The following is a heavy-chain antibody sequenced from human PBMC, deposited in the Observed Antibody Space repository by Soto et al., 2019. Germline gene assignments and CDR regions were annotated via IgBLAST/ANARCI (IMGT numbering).Heavy chain of an antibody. CDR2: INWNGGST. V-gene: IGHV3-20*01. CDR1: GFTFDDYG. CDR3: ARTLPPYGSGWYQVDY. Sequence: EVQLVESGGGVVRPGGSLRLSCAASGFTFDDYGMSWVRQAPGKGLEWVSGINWNGGSTGDADSVKGRFTNSRDNAKNSLYLQMNSRRAEDTALYHCARTLPPYGSGWYQVDYWGQGTMVTVSS. D-gene: IGHD6-19*01. J-gene: IGHJ4*02.